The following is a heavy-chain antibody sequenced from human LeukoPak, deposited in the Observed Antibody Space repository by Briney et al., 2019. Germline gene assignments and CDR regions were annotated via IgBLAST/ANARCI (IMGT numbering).Heavy chain of an antibody. CDR1: GGTFSSYA. D-gene: IGHD2-21*02. Sequence: ASVKVSCKASGGTFSSYAISWVRQAPGQGLEWMGIINPSGGSTSYAQKFQGRVTMTRDTSTSTVYMELRSLRSEDTAVYYCARASSRGGDSTDFQHWGQGTLVTVSS. CDR2: INPSGGST. V-gene: IGHV1-46*01. J-gene: IGHJ1*01. CDR3: ARASSRGGDSTDFQH.